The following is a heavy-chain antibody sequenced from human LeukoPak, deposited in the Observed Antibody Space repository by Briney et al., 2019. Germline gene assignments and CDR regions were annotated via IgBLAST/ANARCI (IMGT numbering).Heavy chain of an antibody. CDR1: GFTFTSYW. CDR2: VNSDGSST. CDR3: ARGRYYGMDV. Sequence: GGSLRLSCAASGFTFTSYWMHWVRQAPGKGLVWVSRVNSDGSSTAYADSVKGRFTISRDNAKNTLYLQMNSLRAEDTTVYYCARGRYYGMDVWGQGTTVTVSS. V-gene: IGHV3-74*01. J-gene: IGHJ6*02.